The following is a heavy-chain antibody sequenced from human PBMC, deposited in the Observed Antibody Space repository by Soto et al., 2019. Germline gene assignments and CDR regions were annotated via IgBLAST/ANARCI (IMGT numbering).Heavy chain of an antibody. V-gene: IGHV3-30*03. CDR3: ARDPLVNSYDVWSGYLDY. CDR2: ISYDGRNK. CDR1: GFTFSSYG. J-gene: IGHJ4*02. Sequence: PGGSLRLSCAASGFTFSSYGINFVRQSPGKGLEWVAIISYDGRNKLYADSVKGRFTISRDNSKNTLFLQMNSLKTEDTAVYYCARDPLVNSYDVWSGYLDYWGQGTLVTVS. D-gene: IGHD3-3*01.